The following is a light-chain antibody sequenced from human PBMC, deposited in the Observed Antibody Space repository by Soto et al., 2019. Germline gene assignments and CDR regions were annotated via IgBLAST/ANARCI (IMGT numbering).Light chain of an antibody. CDR2: LGS. Sequence: DIVLTQSPLSLPVTLGESASISCTSSQSLLQSDGYNYLDWYLQKPGQSPQILIYLGSTRASGVPEXFSXXXXXTDFTLKISRVEAEDVGVYYCMQGLQGFTFGPGTKVDIK. CDR3: MQGLQGFT. V-gene: IGKV2-28*01. J-gene: IGKJ3*01. CDR1: QSLLQSDGYNY.